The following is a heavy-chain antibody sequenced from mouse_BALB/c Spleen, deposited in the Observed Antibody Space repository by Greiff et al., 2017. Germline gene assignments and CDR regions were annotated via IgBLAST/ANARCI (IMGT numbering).Heavy chain of an antibody. CDR2: IWSGGST. CDR1: GFSLTSYG. V-gene: IGHV2-2*02. CDR3: ARTDGITPFAY. Sequence: QVQLQQSGPGLVQPSQSLSITCTVSGFSLTSYGVHWVRQSPGKGLEWLGVIWSGGSTDYNAAFISRLSISKDNSKSQVFFKMNSLQANDTAIYYCARTDGITPFAYWGQGTLVTVSA. J-gene: IGHJ3*01. D-gene: IGHD2-4*01.